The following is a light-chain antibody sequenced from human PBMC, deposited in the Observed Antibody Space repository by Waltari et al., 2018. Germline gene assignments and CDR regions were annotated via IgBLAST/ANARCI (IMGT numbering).Light chain of an antibody. V-gene: IGKV4-1*01. CDR2: WAS. J-gene: IGKJ2*01. Sequence: DIVMTQSPDSLAVSLGERATINCKSSQSVLYRSNNKNYSASYQQKPGQTPMELIYWASTRESGVPDRFSGSGSGTDFTLTISRLEPEDFAVYYCQQYGISYAFGQGTRLEIK. CDR3: QQYGISYA. CDR1: QSVLYRSNNKNY.